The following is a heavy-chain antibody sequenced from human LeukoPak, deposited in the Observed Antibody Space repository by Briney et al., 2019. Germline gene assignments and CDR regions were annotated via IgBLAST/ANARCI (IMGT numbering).Heavy chain of an antibody. Sequence: SGGSLRLSCAASGFTFSSYAMHWVRHAPGKGLVWVSRINSDGRSTNYADSVKGRFSISRDNAENTLYLQMNSLRVEDTAVYYCVRGADTGYSSDSWGQGTLVTVSS. CDR2: INSDGRST. J-gene: IGHJ4*02. V-gene: IGHV3-74*01. CDR1: GFTFSSYA. D-gene: IGHD3-9*01. CDR3: VRGADTGYSSDS.